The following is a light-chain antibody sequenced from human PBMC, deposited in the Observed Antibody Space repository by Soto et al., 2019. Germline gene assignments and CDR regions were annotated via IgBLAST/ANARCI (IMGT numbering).Light chain of an antibody. CDR2: DAS. J-gene: IGKJ1*01. Sequence: DIQMTQSPSTLSASLGDRVTITCRASQSVRSWLAWYQQKPGRAPKFLIYDASSLESGVPSRFSGSGSGTEFTLTISSLQPDDFATYYCQQYNSYASFGQGTKVDIK. CDR3: QQYNSYAS. V-gene: IGKV1-5*01. CDR1: QSVRSW.